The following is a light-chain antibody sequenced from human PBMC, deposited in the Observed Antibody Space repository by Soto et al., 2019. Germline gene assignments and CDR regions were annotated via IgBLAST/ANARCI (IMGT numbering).Light chain of an antibody. CDR2: GAS. V-gene: IGKV3-15*01. Sequence: EIVMTQSPATLSVSPGDRATLSCWASQSVSANLAWYQQKPGQAPRLLIYGASTRATGIPARFSGSGSGTELTLSISSLQSEDFAVYYCQHYNNWPPWTFGQGTKVDIK. J-gene: IGKJ1*01. CDR3: QHYNNWPPWT. CDR1: QSVSAN.